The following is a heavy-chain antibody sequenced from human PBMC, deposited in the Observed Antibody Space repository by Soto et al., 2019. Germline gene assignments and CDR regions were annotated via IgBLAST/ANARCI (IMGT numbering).Heavy chain of an antibody. CDR3: ASSHTSGDYENFDY. Sequence: GASVKVSCKASGGTFSSYTISWVRQAPGQGLEWMGRIIPILGIANYAQKFQGRVTITADKSTSTAYMELSSLRSEDTAVYYCASSHTSGDYENFDYWGQGTLVTVSS. J-gene: IGHJ4*02. CDR1: GGTFSSYT. CDR2: IIPILGIA. V-gene: IGHV1-69*02. D-gene: IGHD4-17*01.